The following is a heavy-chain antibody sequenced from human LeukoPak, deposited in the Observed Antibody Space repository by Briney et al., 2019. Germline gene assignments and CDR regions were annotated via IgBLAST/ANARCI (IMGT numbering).Heavy chain of an antibody. CDR2: IKSKTDGGTT. Sequence: GGSLRLSCSASGFTFSNAWMSWVRQAPGKGLEWVGRIKSKTDGGTTDYAAPVKGRFTISRDDSKNTLYLQMNSLKTEDTAVYYCTTARLYYYYGMDVWGKGTTVTVSS. CDR3: TTARLYYYYGMDV. V-gene: IGHV3-15*01. CDR1: GFTFSNAW. D-gene: IGHD5-12*01. J-gene: IGHJ6*04.